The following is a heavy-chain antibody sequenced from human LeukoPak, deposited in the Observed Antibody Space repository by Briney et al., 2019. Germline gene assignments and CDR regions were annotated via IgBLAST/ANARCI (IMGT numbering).Heavy chain of an antibody. V-gene: IGHV1-46*01. J-gene: IGHJ4*02. Sequence: ASVRVSCKASGYTFTSYYMHRMRQAPGQGLEWMGIINPSGGSTSYAQKFQGRVTMTRDTSTSTVYMELSSLRSEDTAVYYCARDRQYSSGWVELDYYFDYWGQGTLVTVSS. D-gene: IGHD6-19*01. CDR1: GYTFTSYY. CDR2: INPSGGST. CDR3: ARDRQYSSGWVELDYYFDY.